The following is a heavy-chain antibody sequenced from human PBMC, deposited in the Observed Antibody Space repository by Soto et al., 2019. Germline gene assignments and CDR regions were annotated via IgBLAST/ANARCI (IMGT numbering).Heavy chain of an antibody. Sequence: PSETLSLTCTVSGGSISSSSYYWGWIRQPPGKGLEWIGSIYYSGSTYYNPSLKSRVTISVDTSKNQFSLKLRSVTAADTAVYYCGAAAASLGWFDPGGQGTLVHVSS. CDR3: GAAAASLGWFDP. CDR1: GGSISSSSYY. V-gene: IGHV4-39*01. CDR2: IYYSGST. D-gene: IGHD6-13*01. J-gene: IGHJ5*02.